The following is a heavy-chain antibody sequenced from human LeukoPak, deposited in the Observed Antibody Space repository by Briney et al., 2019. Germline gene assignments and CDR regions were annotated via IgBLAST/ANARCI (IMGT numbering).Heavy chain of an antibody. CDR3: ALEVYYSDYSAFYY. CDR2: MDPKSGET. V-gene: IGHV1-2*02. CDR1: GYTFTDYY. J-gene: IGHJ4*02. Sequence: ASVKVSCKASGYTFTDYYLHWVRQAPGQGLEWMGWMDPKSGETNHAQKFQGRVLMTRDTSITTAYMDLSRLTSDDTAVYYCALEVYYSDYSAFYYWGQGTLVTVSS. D-gene: IGHD4/OR15-4a*01.